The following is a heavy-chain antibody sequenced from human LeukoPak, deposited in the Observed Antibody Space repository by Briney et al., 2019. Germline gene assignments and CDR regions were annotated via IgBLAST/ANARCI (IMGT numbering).Heavy chain of an antibody. CDR1: GYTFTDFG. Sequence: GASVKVSCKASGYTFTDFGVSWVRKAPGQGLEWMGWISAYNGNTNYVQKFQGRVTMTTDISTSTAYMELRSLRSDDTAVFYCVRDLGVDTSMIFFDFWGQGTRVTVSS. D-gene: IGHD5-18*01. J-gene: IGHJ4*02. CDR3: VRDLGVDTSMIFFDF. CDR2: ISAYNGNT. V-gene: IGHV1-18*01.